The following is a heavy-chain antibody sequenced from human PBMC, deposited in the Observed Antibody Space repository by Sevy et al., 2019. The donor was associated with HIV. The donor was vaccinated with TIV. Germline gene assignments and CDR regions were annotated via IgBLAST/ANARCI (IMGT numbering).Heavy chain of an antibody. V-gene: IGHV3-33*01. CDR3: ARNSGSYPDERRLDY. CDR1: GFTFSSYG. CDR2: IRYDGSNK. Sequence: GGSLRLSCAASGFTFSSYGMHWVRQAPGKGLEWVAVIRYDGSNKYYADSVKGRFTISRDNSKNTLYLQMNSLRAEDTAVYYCARNSGSYPDERRLDYWGQGTLVTVSS. D-gene: IGHD1-26*01. J-gene: IGHJ4*02.